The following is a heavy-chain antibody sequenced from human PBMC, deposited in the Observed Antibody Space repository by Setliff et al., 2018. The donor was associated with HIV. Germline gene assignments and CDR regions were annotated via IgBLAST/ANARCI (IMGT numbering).Heavy chain of an antibody. V-gene: IGHV3-48*03. CDR2: ISSSASSI. Sequence: GGSLRLSCAASGLTFDDYAMHWVRQAPGKGLEWVAYISSSASSIYYADSVKGRFIVSRDNIKNRLFLQMNSLTAEDTAVYYCARDLNLPGGEDFDTWGQGTLVTVSS. CDR3: ARDLNLPGGEDFDT. CDR1: GLTFDDYA. D-gene: IGHD2-2*01. J-gene: IGHJ3*02.